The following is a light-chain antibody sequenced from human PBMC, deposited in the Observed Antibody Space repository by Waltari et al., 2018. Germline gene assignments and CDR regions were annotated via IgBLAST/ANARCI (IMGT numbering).Light chain of an antibody. CDR1: SRHVVDYNY. J-gene: IGLJ2*01. CDR3: CSYAGSSTPVV. Sequence: QSALTQPASASGSPGQSITISCTATSRHVVDYNYVSWYQQHPCKAPKIILSDGIKRPSGVSNRFSGSKSGNTASLTISGLQAEDEADYYCCSYAGSSTPVVSGGGTKLTVL. V-gene: IGLV2-23*01. CDR2: DGI.